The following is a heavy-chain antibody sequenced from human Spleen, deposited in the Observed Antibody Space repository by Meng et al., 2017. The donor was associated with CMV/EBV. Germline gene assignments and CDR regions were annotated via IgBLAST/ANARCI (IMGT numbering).Heavy chain of an antibody. J-gene: IGHJ4*02. Sequence: FALRTSGVGVGWIRQPPGKALEWLALIYWNDDKRYSPSLKSRLTITKDTSKNQVVLTMTNMDPVDTATYYCAHSAYYDFWSGYSAFDYWGQGTLVTVSS. CDR1: FALRTSGVG. CDR3: AHSAYYDFWSGYSAFDY. CDR2: IYWNDDK. V-gene: IGHV2-5*01. D-gene: IGHD3-3*01.